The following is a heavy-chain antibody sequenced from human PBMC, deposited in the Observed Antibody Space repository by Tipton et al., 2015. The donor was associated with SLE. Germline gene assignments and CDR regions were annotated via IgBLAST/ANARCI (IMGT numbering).Heavy chain of an antibody. Sequence: TLSLTCTVSGGSISSGSYYWSWIRQPAGKGLEWIGRIYTSGSTNYNPSLKSRVTISVDTSKNQFSLKLSSVTAADTAVYYCARDGYYDFWSGKGAFDIWGQGTMVTVSS. CDR2: IYTSGST. CDR3: ARDGYYDFWSGKGAFDI. CDR1: GGSISSGSYY. D-gene: IGHD3-3*01. J-gene: IGHJ3*02. V-gene: IGHV4-61*02.